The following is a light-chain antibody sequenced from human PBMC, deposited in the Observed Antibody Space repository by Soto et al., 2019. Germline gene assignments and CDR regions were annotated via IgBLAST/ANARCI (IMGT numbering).Light chain of an antibody. J-gene: IGLJ1*01. CDR2: EVS. CDR3: SSYTSSSTPYV. V-gene: IGLV2-14*01. Sequence: QSALTHPASVSGSPGQSITISCTGTSSDVVCYNYVSWYQQHPGKAPKLMIYEVSNRPSGVSNRFSGSKSGNTASLTISGLQAEDEADDYCSSYTSSSTPYVFGTGTKLTVL. CDR1: SSDVVCYNY.